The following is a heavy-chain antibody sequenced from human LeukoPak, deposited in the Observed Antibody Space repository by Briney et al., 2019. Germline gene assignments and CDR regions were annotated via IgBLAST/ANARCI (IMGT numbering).Heavy chain of an antibody. Sequence: SETLSLTCTVSGYSISSGYYWGWIRQPPGKGLEWIGYIYYSGSTNYNPSLKSRVTISVDTSKNQFSLKLSSVTAADTAVYYCARTSVAGSFDYWGQGTLVTVSS. J-gene: IGHJ4*02. CDR2: IYYSGST. CDR3: ARTSVAGSFDY. D-gene: IGHD6-19*01. V-gene: IGHV4-61*01. CDR1: GYSISSGYY.